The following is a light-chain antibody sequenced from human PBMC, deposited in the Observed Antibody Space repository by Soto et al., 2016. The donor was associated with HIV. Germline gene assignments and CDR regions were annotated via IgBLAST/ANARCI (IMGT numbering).Light chain of an antibody. CDR1: QSLLNSDGYNS. V-gene: IGKV2-28*01. CDR3: MQTLQTQYT. J-gene: IGKJ2*01. CDR2: LGS. Sequence: DIVMTQSPLSLPVIPGEPASISCRSSQSLLNSDGYNSLDWYLQKPGQSPQLLIYLGSNRASGVPDRFSGSYTGTDFTLKISRVEAEDVGVYYCMQTLQTQYTFGQGTKLQIK.